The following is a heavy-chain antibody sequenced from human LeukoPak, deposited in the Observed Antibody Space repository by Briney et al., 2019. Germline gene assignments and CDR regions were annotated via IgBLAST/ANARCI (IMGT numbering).Heavy chain of an antibody. CDR2: ISSSSSYI. V-gene: IGHV3-21*01. CDR1: GFTFSSYS. Sequence: PGGSLRLSCAASGFTFSSYSMNRVRQAPGKGLEWASSISSSSSYIYYADSVKGRFTISRDNSKNTLYLQMNSLRAEDTAVYYCARDFEVGTTPALFDYWGQGTLVTVSS. CDR3: ARDFEVGTTPALFDY. J-gene: IGHJ4*02. D-gene: IGHD1/OR15-1a*01.